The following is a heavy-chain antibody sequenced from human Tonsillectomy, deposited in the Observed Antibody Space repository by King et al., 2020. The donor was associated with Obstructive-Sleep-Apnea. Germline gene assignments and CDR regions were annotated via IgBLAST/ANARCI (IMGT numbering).Heavy chain of an antibody. Sequence: VQLQQWGAGLLKPSETLSLTCAVYGGSFSGYYWSWIRQPPGKGLEWIGEINHSGSTNYNPSLKSRVTISVDTSKNQFSLKLSSVTAADTAVYYCAREEQQLVSFDYWGQGTLVTVSS. D-gene: IGHD6-13*01. CDR1: GGSFSGYY. CDR2: INHSGST. V-gene: IGHV4-34*01. J-gene: IGHJ4*02. CDR3: AREEQQLVSFDY.